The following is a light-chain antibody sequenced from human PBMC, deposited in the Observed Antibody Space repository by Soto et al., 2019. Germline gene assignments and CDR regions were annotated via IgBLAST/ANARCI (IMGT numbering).Light chain of an antibody. J-gene: IGKJ4*01. V-gene: IGKV3-15*01. CDR2: GAS. CDR1: PGVSSR. Sequence: EKVMTQSPAPLSVSPGEKDTPSPTASPGVSSRLAGYQQNPGQAPRLLIYGASTRATGLPARFSGSGSGTEFTLTISGLQSEVFAVYYCQHYTSWPLTFGGGTKVDIK. CDR3: QHYTSWPLT.